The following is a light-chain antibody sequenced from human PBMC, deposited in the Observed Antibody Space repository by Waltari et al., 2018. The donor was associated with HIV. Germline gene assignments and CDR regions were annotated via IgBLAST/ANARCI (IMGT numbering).Light chain of an antibody. CDR3: AAWDDSLNGWV. CDR1: SSDVGSSNY. V-gene: IGLV2-8*01. Sequence: QSALTQPPSASGFPGQSVTISCTGTSSDVGSSNYVAWYQQYPGKAPKLLIYEITKRPSGVPDRFSGSKSGNTASLTVSGLQAEDEADYYCAAWDDSLNGWVFGGGTKLTVL. CDR2: EIT. J-gene: IGLJ3*02.